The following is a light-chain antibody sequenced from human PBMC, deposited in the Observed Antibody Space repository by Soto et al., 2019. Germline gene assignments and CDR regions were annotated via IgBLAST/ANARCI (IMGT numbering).Light chain of an antibody. CDR2: DAS. Sequence: EIGMTQSPVTLTVSPGERATFSCGASQSVSNDLAWYQQKPGQAPRLLIYDASNRATGIPARFSGSGSGTDFTLTISRLEPEDFGVYYCLQYSALPMTFGQGTRLEIK. V-gene: IGKV3-11*01. J-gene: IGKJ5*01. CDR1: QSVSND. CDR3: LQYSALPMT.